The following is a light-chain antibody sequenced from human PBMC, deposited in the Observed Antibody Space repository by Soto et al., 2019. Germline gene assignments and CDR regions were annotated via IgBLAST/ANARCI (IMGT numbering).Light chain of an antibody. CDR1: QSISSY. CDR2: AAS. V-gene: IGKV1-39*01. J-gene: IGKJ1*01. Sequence: DIQMTQSPSSLSASVGDRVTITCRASQSISSYLNWYQQKPGRAPKFLIYAASSLQSGVPSRFGGSGSGTEFTLTISSLQPEDFATYYCQQSYSTPRTFGQGTKVDIK. CDR3: QQSYSTPRT.